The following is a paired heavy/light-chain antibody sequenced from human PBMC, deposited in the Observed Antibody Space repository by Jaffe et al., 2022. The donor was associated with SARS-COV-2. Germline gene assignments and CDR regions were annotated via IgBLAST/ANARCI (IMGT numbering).Light chain of an antibody. V-gene: IGLV1-40*01. CDR3: QSYDNNLSGSVV. Sequence: QSVLTQPPSVSGAPGQRVTISCTRSSSNIGATYDVHWYQQLPGTAPKLLIYDNTNRPSGVPDRFSGSKSGTSASLAITGLQAEDEADYYCQSYDNNLSGSVVFGGGTKLTVL. J-gene: IGLJ2*01. CDR2: DNT. CDR1: SSNIGATYD.
Heavy chain of an antibody. D-gene: IGHD2-2*02. V-gene: IGHV3-23*01. CDR1: GFTFSNYD. J-gene: IGHJ5*02. CDR2: IGGSGGAT. Sequence: EVKLLESGGGSLQPGGSLRLSCAASGFTFSNYDMSWVRQAPGKGLEWVSGIGGSGGATKYADSVKGRFTISRDNSKNTLYLQMNSLRAEDTAVYYCARDVDCSSSRCYTFAWFNPWGQGTLVTVSS. CDR3: ARDVDCSSSRCYTFAWFNP.